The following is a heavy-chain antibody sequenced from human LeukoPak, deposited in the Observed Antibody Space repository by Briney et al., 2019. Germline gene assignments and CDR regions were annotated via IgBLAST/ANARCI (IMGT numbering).Heavy chain of an antibody. Sequence: GGSLRLSCAASGITLNTYAMSWVRQAPGKGLEWVSAISGSGGSTYYADSVKGRFTISRDNSKNTLYLQMNSLGAEDTAVYYCAKVARALSGWHPIGSLLYMDVWGKGTTVTVSS. D-gene: IGHD6-19*01. V-gene: IGHV3-23*01. CDR1: GITLNTYA. CDR2: ISGSGGST. CDR3: AKVARALSGWHPIGSLLYMDV. J-gene: IGHJ6*03.